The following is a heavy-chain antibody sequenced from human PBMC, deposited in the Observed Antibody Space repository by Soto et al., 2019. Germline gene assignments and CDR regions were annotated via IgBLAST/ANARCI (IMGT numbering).Heavy chain of an antibody. CDR1: GGSFSGYY. J-gene: IGHJ5*02. D-gene: IGHD3-10*01. Sequence: SETLSLTCAVYGGSFSGYYWSWIRQPPGKGLEWIGEIDHSGSTNYNPSLKSRVTISVDTSKNQFSLKLSSVTAADTAVYYCARGRDYYGSGSYSSHWFDPWGQGTLVTVSS. CDR2: IDHSGST. V-gene: IGHV4-34*01. CDR3: ARGRDYYGSGSYSSHWFDP.